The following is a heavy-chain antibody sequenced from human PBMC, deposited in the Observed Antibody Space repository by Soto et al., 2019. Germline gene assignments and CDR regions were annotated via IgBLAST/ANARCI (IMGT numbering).Heavy chain of an antibody. Sequence: EVQLVESGGGLVQPGRSLRLSCAASGFIFSDSAIHWVRQASGKGLEWVGRIRGKLHSHATSYAASLIGRFTISRDDSHNTAYLQMDNLRTEDSAVYYCSRTDYGDYSQIGRFDPWGQGTLVTVSS. V-gene: IGHV3-73*02. CDR1: GFIFSDSA. CDR3: SRTDYGDYSQIGRFDP. J-gene: IGHJ5*02. D-gene: IGHD4-17*01. CDR2: IRGKLHSHAT.